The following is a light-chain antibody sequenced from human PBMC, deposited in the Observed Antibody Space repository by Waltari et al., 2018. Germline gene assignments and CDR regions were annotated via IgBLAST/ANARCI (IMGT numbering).Light chain of an antibody. CDR2: WAS. CDR1: QSILFRSTNKSY. V-gene: IGKV4-1*01. J-gene: IGKJ1*01. CDR3: QQYYSNPRT. Sequence: DIVMTQSPDSLAVSLGERATINCKSSQSILFRSTNKSYLAWYQQKPGQSPKLVIYWASTRESGVPDRVSGSGSGTDFTLTISSLQAEDVAVYYCQQYYSNPRTFGQGTKVEIK.